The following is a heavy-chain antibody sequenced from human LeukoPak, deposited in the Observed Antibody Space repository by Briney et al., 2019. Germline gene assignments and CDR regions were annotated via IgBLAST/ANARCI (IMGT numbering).Heavy chain of an antibody. Sequence: GGSLRLSCAASGFTFISYNMNWVRQAPGKGLEWVSSISSSSSSYKYYADSVKGRFTVSRDNAKNSLYLQMNSLKASDTAMYYCARTTEPDGFDPWGQGTLVTVSS. CDR1: GFTFISYN. CDR2: ISSSSSSYK. CDR3: ARTTEPDGFDP. D-gene: IGHD1-14*01. J-gene: IGHJ5*02. V-gene: IGHV3-21*04.